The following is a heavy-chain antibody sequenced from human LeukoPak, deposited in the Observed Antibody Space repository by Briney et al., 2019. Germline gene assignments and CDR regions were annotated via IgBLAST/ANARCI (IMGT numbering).Heavy chain of an antibody. CDR2: IDYSGST. CDR3: ASFFSSGSSWGADY. D-gene: IGHD6-6*01. CDR1: GGSISSSSYY. V-gene: IGHV4-39*01. Sequence: SETLSLTCTVSGGSISSSSYYWGWIRQPPGKGLEGIGSIDYSGSTYYNPSLKRRVTISVDTSKNQFSLKLSSVTAADTAVYYCASFFSSGSSWGADYWGQGTLVTVSS. J-gene: IGHJ4*02.